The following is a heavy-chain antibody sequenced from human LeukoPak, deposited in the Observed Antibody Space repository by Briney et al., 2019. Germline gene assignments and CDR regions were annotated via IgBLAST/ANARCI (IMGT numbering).Heavy chain of an antibody. CDR2: IYYSGST. Sequence: SETLSLTCTVSGGSISSSSYYWGWIRQPPGKGLEWIGSIYYSGSTYYNPSLKSRVTISVDTSKNHFSVKPSSVTAADTAVYYCARGYSSGWLRKLDYWGQGTLVTVSS. D-gene: IGHD6-19*01. CDR1: GGSISSSSYY. J-gene: IGHJ4*02. V-gene: IGHV4-39*02. CDR3: ARGYSSGWLRKLDY.